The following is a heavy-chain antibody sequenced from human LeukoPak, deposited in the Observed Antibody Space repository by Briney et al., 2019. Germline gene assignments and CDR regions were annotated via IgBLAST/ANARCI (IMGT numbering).Heavy chain of an antibody. J-gene: IGHJ6*02. D-gene: IGHD3-22*01. CDR2: IYYSGST. V-gene: IGHV4-30-4*01. CDR1: GGSISSGDYY. CDR3: ARVSSSGYHHRVYYYYGMDV. Sequence: PSETLSLTCTVSGGSISSGDYYWSWIRQPPGKGLGWIGYIYYSGSTYYNPSLKSRVTISVDTSKNQFSLKLSSVTAADTAVYYCARVSSSGYHHRVYYYYGMDVWGQGTTVTVSS.